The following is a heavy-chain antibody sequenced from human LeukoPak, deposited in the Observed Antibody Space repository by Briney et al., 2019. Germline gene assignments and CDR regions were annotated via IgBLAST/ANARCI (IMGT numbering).Heavy chain of an antibody. D-gene: IGHD5-18*01. V-gene: IGHV1-69*13. CDR3: AIGSTDTAMVYSSDYYCYGMDV. CDR1: GGTFSSYA. Sequence: SVKVSCKASGGTFSSYAISWVRQAPGQGLEWMGGIIPIFGTANYAQKFQGRVTITADESTSTAYMELSSLRSEDTAVYYCAIGSTDTAMVYSSDYYCYGMDVWGQGTTVTVSS. J-gene: IGHJ6*02. CDR2: IIPIFGTA.